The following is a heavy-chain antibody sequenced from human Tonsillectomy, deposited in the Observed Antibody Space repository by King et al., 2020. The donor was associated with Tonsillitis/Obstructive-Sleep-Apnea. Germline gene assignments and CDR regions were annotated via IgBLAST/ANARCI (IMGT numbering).Heavy chain of an antibody. D-gene: IGHD2-15*01. Sequence: VQLQESGPGLVKPSETLSLTCAFSGGSIDNNFWSWIRHPPGKGLEWIGYIYDSGSANYNPSLKRRVTISVDTSKNQFSLTVRSVTAADTAVYYCARAIVAPATTHFDSWGQGTLVTVSS. CDR3: ARAIVAPATTHFDS. CDR2: IYDSGSA. J-gene: IGHJ4*02. CDR1: GGSIDNNF. V-gene: IGHV4-59*01.